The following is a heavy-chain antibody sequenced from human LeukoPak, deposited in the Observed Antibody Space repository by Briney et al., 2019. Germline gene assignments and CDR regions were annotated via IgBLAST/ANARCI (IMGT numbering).Heavy chain of an antibody. V-gene: IGHV4-34*01. CDR1: GGSFSGYY. CDR3: ASGYYDSSGYHQW. Sequence: SETLSLTCAVYGGSFSGYYWSWIRQPPGKGLEWIGEINHSGSTNYNPSLKCRVTISVDTSKNQFSLKLSSVTAADTAVYYCASGYYDSSGYHQWWGQGTLVTVSS. CDR2: INHSGST. J-gene: IGHJ4*02. D-gene: IGHD3-22*01.